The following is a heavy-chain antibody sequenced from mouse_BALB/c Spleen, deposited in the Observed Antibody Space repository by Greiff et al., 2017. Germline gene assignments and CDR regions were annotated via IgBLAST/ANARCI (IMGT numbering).Heavy chain of an antibody. V-gene: IGHV1-5*01. Sequence: EVKLVESGTVLARPGASVKMSCKASGYSFTSYWMHWVKQRPGQGLEWIGAIYPGNSDTSYNQKFKGKAKLTAVTSASTAYMELSSLTNEDSAVYYCTRSGITHYYAMDYWGQGTSVTVSS. CDR2: IYPGNSDT. CDR3: TRSGITHYYAMDY. D-gene: IGHD2-4*01. CDR1: GYSFTSYW. J-gene: IGHJ4*01.